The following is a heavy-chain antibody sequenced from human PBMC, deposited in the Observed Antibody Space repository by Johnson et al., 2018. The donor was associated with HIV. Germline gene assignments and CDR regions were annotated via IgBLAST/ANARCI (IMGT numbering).Heavy chain of an antibody. Sequence: VQLVESGGSVVRPGGSLRLSCAASGFTFEDYDMNWVRQAPGKGLEWVSAISGSGGSTYYADSVKGRFTISRDNSNNTVSLQMNSLRAEDTAVYYCARDFDSRSWPGTDAFDVWGQGTVVTVSS. CDR3: ARDFDSRSWPGTDAFDV. CDR2: ISGSGGST. D-gene: IGHD6-13*01. J-gene: IGHJ3*01. CDR1: GFTFEDYD. V-gene: IGHV3-23*04.